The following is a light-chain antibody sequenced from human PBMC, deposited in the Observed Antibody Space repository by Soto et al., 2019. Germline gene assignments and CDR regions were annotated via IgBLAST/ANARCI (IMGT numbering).Light chain of an antibody. CDR2: DAT. Sequence: EIVLTQSPATLSLSPGEGATLSCRASQGVSRYLAWDQQKPGQAPRLLTHDATNRATGIPARFYGSGPGTYFTLTISSLEPEDFAVHYCQQRSNWQGLTFGGGTKVEIK. CDR3: QQRSNWQGLT. J-gene: IGKJ4*01. V-gene: IGKV3D-11*01. CDR1: QGVSRY.